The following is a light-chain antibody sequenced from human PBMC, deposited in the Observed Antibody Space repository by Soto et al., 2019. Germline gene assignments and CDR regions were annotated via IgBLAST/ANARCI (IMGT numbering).Light chain of an antibody. V-gene: IGKV3-11*01. Sequence: EIVLTQSPATVSLSPGERATLSCRASQSVSRHLAWYQQKPGQPPRLLIYDISNRDTGIPARYSGSGSGTQFTLTISSLETEDSAVYCCKQRSHWTRNTFGQGTKLEIK. J-gene: IGKJ2*01. CDR2: DIS. CDR3: KQRSHWTRNT. CDR1: QSVSRH.